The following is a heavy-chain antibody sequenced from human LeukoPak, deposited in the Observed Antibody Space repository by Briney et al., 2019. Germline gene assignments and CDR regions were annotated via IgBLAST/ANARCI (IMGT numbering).Heavy chain of an antibody. Sequence: PGGSLRLSCAASGFTFSSYAMSWVRQAPGKGLEWVSAISGSGGSTYYADSVKGRFTISRDNSKNTLYLQMNSLRAEDTAVYYCAKAPLGAYTLYDVYYWGQGTLVTVSS. CDR1: GFTFSSYA. D-gene: IGHD3-16*01. J-gene: IGHJ4*02. CDR3: AKAPLGAYTLYDVYY. CDR2: ISGSGGST. V-gene: IGHV3-23*01.